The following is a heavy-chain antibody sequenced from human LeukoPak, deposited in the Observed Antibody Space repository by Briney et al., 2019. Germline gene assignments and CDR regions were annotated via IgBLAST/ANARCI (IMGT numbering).Heavy chain of an antibody. V-gene: IGHV4-59*01. CDR1: GGSISSYY. Sequence: SETLSLTCTVSGGSISSYYWSWIRQPPGKGLEWIGYIYYSGSTNYNPSLKSRVTISVDTSKNQFSLKLSSVTAADTAVYCCARARNWFDPWGQGTLVTVSS. J-gene: IGHJ5*02. CDR2: IYYSGST. CDR3: ARARNWFDP.